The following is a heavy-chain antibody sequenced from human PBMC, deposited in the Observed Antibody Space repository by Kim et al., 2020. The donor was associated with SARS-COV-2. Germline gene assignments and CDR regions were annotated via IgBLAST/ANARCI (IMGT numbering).Heavy chain of an antibody. V-gene: IGHV4-34*01. J-gene: IGHJ4*02. Sequence: SETLSLTCGINGESLSYFYWNWVRQPPGQGLEWIGEINHRGEASYNPSLKSRVTISADMSTNHLSLNLTSVTVADTAIYYCARGRYSNIWGQGTLVSVSS. CDR3: ARGRYSNI. D-gene: IGHD2-15*01. CDR2: INHRGEA. CDR1: GESLSYFY.